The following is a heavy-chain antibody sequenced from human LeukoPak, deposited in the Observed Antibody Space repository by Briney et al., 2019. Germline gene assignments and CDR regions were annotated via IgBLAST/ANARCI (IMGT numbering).Heavy chain of an antibody. CDR3: VRSSYGSGIPNWIDP. D-gene: IGHD3-10*01. V-gene: IGHV3-23*01. Sequence: SGGSLRLSCAASGFTFSTYAMSWVRQARGKGLEWVSSMSGSGDSTSYADSAKGRFTVSRENFKNRLYLQMNSLRVEDTALYYSVRSSYGSGIPNWIDPWGQGTLVTVSS. J-gene: IGHJ5*02. CDR1: GFTFSTYA. CDR2: MSGSGDST.